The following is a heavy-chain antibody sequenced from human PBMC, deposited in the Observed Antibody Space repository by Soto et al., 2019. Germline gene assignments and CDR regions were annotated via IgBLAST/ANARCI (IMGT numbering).Heavy chain of an antibody. Sequence: QVQLVQSGAEVKKPGASVKVSCKASGYTFTSYGISWVRQAPGQGLEWMGWISAYSGNTDYAQKLQGRVTMTTDTSTSAAYMELRSMRSDDTAVYYCARQYDILTGYYLEVGYWGQGTLVTVSS. V-gene: IGHV1-18*01. CDR1: GYTFTSYG. D-gene: IGHD3-9*01. CDR3: ARQYDILTGYYLEVGY. CDR2: ISAYSGNT. J-gene: IGHJ4*02.